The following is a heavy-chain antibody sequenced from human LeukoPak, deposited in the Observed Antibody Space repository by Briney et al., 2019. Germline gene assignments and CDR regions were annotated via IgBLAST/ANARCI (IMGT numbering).Heavy chain of an antibody. D-gene: IGHD6-13*01. CDR2: IHGSGST. J-gene: IGHJ4*02. CDR3: ARDPGGNNWYNFDS. Sequence: SETLSLTCTVSGGSFSGHHWNWIRQPPGKGLEYVANIHGSGSTNYNPSLQSRVTISLDTSKNQFSLTLRSVTAADTAVYYCARDPGGNNWYNFDSWGQGALVTVSS. V-gene: IGHV4-59*11. CDR1: GGSFSGHH.